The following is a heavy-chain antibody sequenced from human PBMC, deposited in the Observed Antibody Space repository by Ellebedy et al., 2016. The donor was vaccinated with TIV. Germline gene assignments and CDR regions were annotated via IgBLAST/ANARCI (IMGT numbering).Heavy chain of an antibody. CDR3: AKDAITIFGVLPDY. V-gene: IGHV3-23*01. CDR1: GFTFSDTA. D-gene: IGHD3-3*01. CDR2: ISGSGGST. Sequence: GESLKISCAASGFTFSDTAMSWVRQAPGKGLEWVSAISGSGGSTYYADSVKGRSTSSRENSKSTLYLHMNSLRAEDTAVYYCAKDAITIFGVLPDYWGQGTLVTVSS. J-gene: IGHJ4*02.